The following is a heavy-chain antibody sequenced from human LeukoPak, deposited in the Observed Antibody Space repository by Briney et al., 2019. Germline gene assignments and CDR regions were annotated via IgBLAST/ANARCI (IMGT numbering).Heavy chain of an antibody. Sequence: PGGSLRLSCAASGFTFSSYAMNWVRQAPGKGLEWVSSISASSAYMYYAASVKGRHTISRDNAKNSLYLQMNSLRAEDTAVYYCARVVPYYSDSSGYSLDSWGQGALVTVSS. D-gene: IGHD3-22*01. V-gene: IGHV3-21*01. CDR3: ARVVPYYSDSSGYSLDS. CDR1: GFTFSSYA. CDR2: ISASSAYM. J-gene: IGHJ4*02.